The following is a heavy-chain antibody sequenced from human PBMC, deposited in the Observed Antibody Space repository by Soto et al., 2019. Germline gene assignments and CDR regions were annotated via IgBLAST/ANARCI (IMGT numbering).Heavy chain of an antibody. D-gene: IGHD3-9*01. CDR3: AREDYDILTGHYGMEV. CDR1: GVSISSYY. CDR2: IYYSGST. V-gene: IGHV4-59*01. Sequence: SETLSLTCTVSGVSISSYYWSWIRQAPGKGLEWIGYIYYSGSTNYNPSLKSRVTISVDTYKNQFSLKLSSVTAADTAVYYCAREDYDILTGHYGMEVWGQGTSVTVSS. J-gene: IGHJ6*02.